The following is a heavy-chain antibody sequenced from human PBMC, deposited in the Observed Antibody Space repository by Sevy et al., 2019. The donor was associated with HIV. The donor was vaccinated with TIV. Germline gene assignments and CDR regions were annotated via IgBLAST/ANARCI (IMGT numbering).Heavy chain of an antibody. Sequence: ASVKVSCKASGYAFTGYYIHWVRQAPGQGLEWMGRINPISGGTVDAQKFQGRVTMTRDTSISTAYMDVSRLTSDDTAVYYCARAPTDFWTGGMAVWGQGTVVTVSS. V-gene: IGHV1-2*06. CDR2: INPISGGT. CDR1: GYAFTGYY. J-gene: IGHJ6*02. D-gene: IGHD3-3*01. CDR3: ARAPTDFWTGGMAV.